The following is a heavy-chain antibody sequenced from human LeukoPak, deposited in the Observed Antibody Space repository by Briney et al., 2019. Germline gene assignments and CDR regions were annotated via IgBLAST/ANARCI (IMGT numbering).Heavy chain of an antibody. J-gene: IGHJ4*02. V-gene: IGHV6-1*01. CDR3: AKDIAAAGSPYFDY. CDR1: GDSVSSNSAA. D-gene: IGHD6-13*01. CDR2: TYYRSKWYN. Sequence: SQTLSLTCAISGDSVSSNSAAWNWIRQSPSRGLEWLGRTYYRSKWYNDYAVSVKSRITINPDTSKNQFSLQLNSVTPEDTALYYCAKDIAAAGSPYFDYWGQGTLVTVSS.